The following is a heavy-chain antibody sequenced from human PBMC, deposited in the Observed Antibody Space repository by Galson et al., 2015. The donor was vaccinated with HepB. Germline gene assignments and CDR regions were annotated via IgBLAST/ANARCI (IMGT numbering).Heavy chain of an antibody. CDR3: ARVHGYGSGSYYTGFDP. Sequence: SVKVSCKASGYTFTSYAMHWVRQAPGQRLEWMGWINAGNGNTKYSQKFQGRVTITRDTSASTAYMELSSLRSEDTAVYYCARVHGYGSGSYYTGFDPWGQGTLVTVSS. J-gene: IGHJ5*02. CDR2: INAGNGNT. D-gene: IGHD3-10*01. CDR1: GYTFTSYA. V-gene: IGHV1-3*01.